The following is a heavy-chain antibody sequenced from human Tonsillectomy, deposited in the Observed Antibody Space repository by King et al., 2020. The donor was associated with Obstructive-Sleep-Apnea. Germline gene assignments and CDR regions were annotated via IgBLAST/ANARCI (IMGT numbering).Heavy chain of an antibody. CDR1: GYTFTSYG. J-gene: IGHJ5*02. CDR2: ISAYNGNT. D-gene: IGHD3-10*01. Sequence: QLVQSGAEVKKPGASVKVSCKASGYTFTSYGISWVRQAPGQGLEWMGWISAYNGNTNYAQKLQGRVTMTTYTSTSTAYMELRSLRSDDTAVYYCARDLGRNYYGSGEHWGFDPWGQGTLVTVSS. CDR3: ARDLGRNYYGSGEHWGFDP. V-gene: IGHV1-18*01.